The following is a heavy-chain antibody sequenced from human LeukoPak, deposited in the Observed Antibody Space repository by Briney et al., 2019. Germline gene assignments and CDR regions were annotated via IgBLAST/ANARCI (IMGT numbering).Heavy chain of an antibody. CDR2: ISGSGGST. Sequence: GGSLRLSCAASGFTVSSNYMSWVRQAPGKGLEWVSAISGSGGSTYYADSVKGRFTISRDNSKNTLYLQMNSLRAEDTAVYYCAEDVPTGSYPNPFDYWGREPWSPSPQ. CDR3: AEDVPTGSYPNPFDY. J-gene: IGHJ4*02. D-gene: IGHD1-26*01. CDR1: GFTVSSNY. V-gene: IGHV3-23*01.